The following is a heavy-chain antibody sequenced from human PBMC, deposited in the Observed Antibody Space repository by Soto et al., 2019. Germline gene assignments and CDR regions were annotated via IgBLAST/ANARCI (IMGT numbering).Heavy chain of an antibody. CDR3: AKEGEHSSGWANFDY. Sequence: GGSLRLSCAASGFTFSSYAMSWVRQAPGKGLEWVSAISGSGVSTYYADSVKGRFTIARDNSKNTLYLQMNSLRAEDTAVYYCAKEGEHSSGWANFDYWGQGTLVTVSS. V-gene: IGHV3-23*01. D-gene: IGHD6-19*01. CDR1: GFTFSSYA. J-gene: IGHJ4*02. CDR2: ISGSGVST.